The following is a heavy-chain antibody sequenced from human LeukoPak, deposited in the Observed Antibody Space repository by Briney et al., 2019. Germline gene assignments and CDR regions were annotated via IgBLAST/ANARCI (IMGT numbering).Heavy chain of an antibody. CDR2: ITRSSVYI. V-gene: IGHV3-21*01. Sequence: GGSLRLSCAASGFTFSSYSMNGVRQAPGKGLEGVSSITRSSVYIYYADSVKGRFTISRDNAKNSLYLQMNSLRAEDTAVYYCARQSSGRYSGPFDYWGLGTLVTVSS. CDR1: GFTFSSYS. D-gene: IGHD1-26*01. J-gene: IGHJ4*02. CDR3: ARQSSGRYSGPFDY.